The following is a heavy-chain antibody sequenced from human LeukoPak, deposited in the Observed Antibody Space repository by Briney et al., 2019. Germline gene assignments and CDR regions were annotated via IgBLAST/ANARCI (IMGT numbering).Heavy chain of an antibody. CDR3: ARDLGYRIPGWFDP. V-gene: IGHV4-59*12. D-gene: IGHD3-16*02. J-gene: IGHJ5*02. CDR1: DGSISSYY. Sequence: SETLSLTCTVSDGSISSYYWSWIRQPPGKGLEWIGYIYYSGSTNYNLSLKSRVTISVDTSKNQFSLKLSSVTAADTAVYYCARDLGYRIPGWFDPWGQGTLVTVSS. CDR2: IYYSGST.